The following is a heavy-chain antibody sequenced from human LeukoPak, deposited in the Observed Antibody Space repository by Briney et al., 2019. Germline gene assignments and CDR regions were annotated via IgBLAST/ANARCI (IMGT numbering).Heavy chain of an antibody. CDR2: INHSGGT. J-gene: IGHJ6*03. CDR3: ARVGYSYSINDWSRTGLGAYATKHYYYMDV. CDR1: GGSFSDYS. V-gene: IGHV4-34*01. Sequence: QASETLSLTCAVYGGSFSDYSWSWIRQPPGKGLEWNGEINHSGGTNHNPSLMSRVNLSVDTSKTQFSLKVSSVTAADTAVYYCARVGYSYSINDWSRTGLGAYATKHYYYMDVWGKGTTVTVSS. D-gene: IGHD5-18*01.